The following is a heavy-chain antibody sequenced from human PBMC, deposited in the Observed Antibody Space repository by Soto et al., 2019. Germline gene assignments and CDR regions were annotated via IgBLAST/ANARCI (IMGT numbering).Heavy chain of an antibody. CDR2: ITNSGTI. Sequence: PGGSLRLSCAASGFTFSDYYMSWIRQAPGKGLEWVSYITNSGTIYYADPVKGRFTISRDNAKNLLFLQMNSLRAEDTALYYCARDWNSNDWGQGTLVTVSS. CDR3: ARDWNSND. CDR1: GFTFSDYY. D-gene: IGHD1-7*01. V-gene: IGHV3-11*01. J-gene: IGHJ4*02.